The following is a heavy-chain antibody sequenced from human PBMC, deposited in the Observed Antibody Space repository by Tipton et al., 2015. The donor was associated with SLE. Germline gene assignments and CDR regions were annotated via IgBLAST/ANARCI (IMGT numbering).Heavy chain of an antibody. V-gene: IGHV4-38-2*02. CDR3: ASSGYSTGPGAFDF. CDR1: GYSITSGYY. CDR2: INYSGNR. J-gene: IGHJ3*01. Sequence: TLSLTCNVSGYSITSGYYWNWIRQPPGKGLEWIGTINYSGNRYYNPSLRSQPTISLDTSKNQFSLKLTSVTAADTAVYYCASSGYSTGPGAFDFWGQGTLVTVSS. D-gene: IGHD6-19*01.